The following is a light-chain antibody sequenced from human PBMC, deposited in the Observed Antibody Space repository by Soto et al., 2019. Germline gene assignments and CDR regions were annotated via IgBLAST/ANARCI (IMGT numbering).Light chain of an antibody. CDR2: DAS. Sequence: EIVLTQSPATLSLSPGERATLSCRASQSVSSYLAWYQQKPGQAPRLLIFDASNRATGIPARFSGSGSGTDFNLTISSLDPEDFAVYYCQQRGNWRPPLTFGGGTKVEIK. CDR1: QSVSSY. CDR3: QQRGNWRPPLT. V-gene: IGKV3-11*01. J-gene: IGKJ4*01.